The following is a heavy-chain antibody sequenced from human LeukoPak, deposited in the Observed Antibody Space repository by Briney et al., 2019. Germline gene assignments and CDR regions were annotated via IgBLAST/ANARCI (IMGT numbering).Heavy chain of an antibody. V-gene: IGHV3-23*01. J-gene: IGHJ6*02. D-gene: IGHD6-6*01. CDR1: GFTFSSYA. CDR2: ISGSGGST. Sequence: PGGSLRLSCAASGFTFSSYAMSWVRQAPGKGLEWVSAISGSGGSTYYADSVKGRFTISRDNSKNTLYLQMNSLRAEDTAVYYCANWASAARPYYYYGMDVWGQGTTVTVSS. CDR3: ANWASAARPYYYYGMDV.